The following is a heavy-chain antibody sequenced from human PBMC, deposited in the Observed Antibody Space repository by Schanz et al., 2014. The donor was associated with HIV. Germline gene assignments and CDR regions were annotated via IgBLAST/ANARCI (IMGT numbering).Heavy chain of an antibody. CDR1: GFTFNSYA. CDR2: IRGGAGGT. Sequence: EVQLLESGGGLLHPGGSLRLSCAASGFTFNSYAMNALSWVRQAPGRGLEWVSDIRGGAGGTYYADSVKGRFTISRDNSKNPLYPQMNRLRAEDTAVYYCAKCPTMVRGTGMDVWGQGTTVTVSS. V-gene: IGHV3-23*01. D-gene: IGHD3-10*01. J-gene: IGHJ6*02. CDR3: AKCPTMVRGTGMDV.